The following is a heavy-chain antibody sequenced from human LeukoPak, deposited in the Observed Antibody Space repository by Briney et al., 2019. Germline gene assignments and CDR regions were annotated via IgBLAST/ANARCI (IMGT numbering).Heavy chain of an antibody. CDR3: TRVGYIDEGIDY. J-gene: IGHJ4*02. Sequence: GGSLRLSCAASGFTFSSYWMHWVRQAPGKGLVWVSRINSDGSSTSYADSVKGRFTISRDNAKNTLYLQMNSLRAEDTAIYYCTRVGYIDEGIDYWGQGTLVTVSS. CDR1: GFTFSSYW. V-gene: IGHV3-74*01. CDR2: INSDGSST. D-gene: IGHD5-24*01.